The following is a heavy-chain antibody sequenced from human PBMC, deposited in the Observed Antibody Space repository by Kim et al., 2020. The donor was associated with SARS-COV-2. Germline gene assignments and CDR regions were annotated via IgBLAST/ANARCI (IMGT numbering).Heavy chain of an antibody. D-gene: IGHD6-13*01. CDR1: GASITSGSYY. V-gene: IGHV4-61*02. Sequence: SETLSLTCTVSGASITSGSYYWTWIRQPAGKGLEWIGRISTSGSTNYNPSLKSRLTISLDTSKNQFSLKVNSVTAADTAIYSCARAAAVSFDCWGQGTLVTVSS. CDR3: ARAAAVSFDC. CDR2: ISTSGST. J-gene: IGHJ4*02.